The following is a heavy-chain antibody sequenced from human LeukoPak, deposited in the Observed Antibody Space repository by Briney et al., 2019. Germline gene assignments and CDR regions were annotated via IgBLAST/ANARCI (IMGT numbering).Heavy chain of an antibody. V-gene: IGHV5-51*01. CDR2: IYPGDSDT. CDR3: ARRGIAAAGSFDY. J-gene: IGHJ4*02. CDR1: GYSFTSYW. Sequence: GESLKISCKGSGYSFTSYWIGWVRQMPGKGLEWMEIIYPGDSDTRYSPSFQGQVTISADQSISTAYLQWSSLKASDTAMYYCARRGIAAAGSFDYWGQGTLVTVSS. D-gene: IGHD6-13*01.